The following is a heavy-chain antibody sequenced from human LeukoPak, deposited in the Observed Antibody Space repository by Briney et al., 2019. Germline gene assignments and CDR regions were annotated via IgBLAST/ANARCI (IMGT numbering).Heavy chain of an antibody. J-gene: IGHJ4*02. V-gene: IGHV1-46*01. Sequence: GASVKVSCKASAYTFTGYYIHWARQAPGQGLGWMGMISPSGGSTSYPQKFQGRVTMTRDTSTSTAYMELRSLGSEDTAVYYCARENYYGSGRIGFDYWGQGTLVTVSS. CDR3: ARENYYGSGRIGFDY. CDR1: AYTFTGYY. CDR2: ISPSGGST. D-gene: IGHD3-10*01.